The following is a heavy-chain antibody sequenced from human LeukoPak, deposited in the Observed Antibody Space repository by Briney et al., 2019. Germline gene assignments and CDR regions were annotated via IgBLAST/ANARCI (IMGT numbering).Heavy chain of an antibody. CDR1: GFTFNNYW. CDR2: IKGDGSEK. Sequence: GGSLRLSCAASGFTFNNYWMNWVRQTPGKGLEWVANIKGDGSEKYYLDSVKGRFTISRDNAKNSLYLQMNGLRAEDTAVYYCARVAWPYYFDSWGQGTLVTVSS. V-gene: IGHV3-7*01. J-gene: IGHJ4*02. CDR3: ARVAWPYYFDS.